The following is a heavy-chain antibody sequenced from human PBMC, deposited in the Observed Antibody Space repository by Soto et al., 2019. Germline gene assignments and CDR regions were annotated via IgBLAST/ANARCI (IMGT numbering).Heavy chain of an antibody. CDR1: GFSVTNAW. Sequence: EVQLVDSGGGLVKPGGSLRLSCAASGFSVTNAWMNWVRQAPGKGLEWVGRVYTSAEGGATNYAAPVRGRFTITRDDSKNTVYLKMNSLMTEEAAVYYCTTGSVEGFWGQGTMVTVSS. CDR3: TTGSVEGF. J-gene: IGHJ4*03. D-gene: IGHD2-15*01. CDR2: VYTSAEGGAT. V-gene: IGHV3-15*07.